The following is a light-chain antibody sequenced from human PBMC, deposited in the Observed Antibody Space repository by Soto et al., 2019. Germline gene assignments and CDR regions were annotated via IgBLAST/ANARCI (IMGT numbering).Light chain of an antibody. V-gene: IGKV1-39*01. CDR3: QQSYSNPT. CDR2: AAS. Sequence: DSRINQSPSSMSASVGDRVTITCWASQSIFKYLNWYQQNPAKAPKLLIYAASSLQSGVPSMFSGRGSGTDFTLIISSLQPAVFATYYCQQSYSNPTFGQGTKLEIK. CDR1: QSIFKY. J-gene: IGKJ2*01.